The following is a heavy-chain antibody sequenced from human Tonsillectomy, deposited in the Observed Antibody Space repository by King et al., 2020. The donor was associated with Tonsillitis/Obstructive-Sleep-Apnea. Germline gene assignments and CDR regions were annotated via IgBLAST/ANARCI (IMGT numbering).Heavy chain of an antibody. V-gene: IGHV1-69*09. CDR1: GGSFSSHA. D-gene: IGHD2-15*01. CDR2: IIPIFGMV. CDR3: AREPRPSCSGGSGDSLDDSFMDV. Sequence: VQLVESGTEVKKPGSSVKVCCKASGGSFSSHAISWVRQAPGQGLEWMGRIIPIFGMVTYAQKFQGRVTLTAYKSTSTAYVELSSLRAEDTAVYDWAREPRPSCSGGSGDSLDDSFMDVWGKGTTVTVSS. J-gene: IGHJ6*03.